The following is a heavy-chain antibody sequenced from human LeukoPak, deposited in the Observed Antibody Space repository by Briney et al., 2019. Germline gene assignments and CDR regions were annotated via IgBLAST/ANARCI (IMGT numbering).Heavy chain of an antibody. J-gene: IGHJ4*02. D-gene: IGHD5-24*01. CDR3: ASSRDGYNYIDY. V-gene: IGHV4-59*01. CDR1: GGSISSYY. Sequence: SETLSLTCTVSGGSISSYYWSWIRQPPGKGLEWIGYIYYSGSTNYNPSLKSRVTISVDTSKNQFSLKLSSVTAADTAVYYRASSRDGYNYIDYWGQGTLVTVSS. CDR2: IYYSGST.